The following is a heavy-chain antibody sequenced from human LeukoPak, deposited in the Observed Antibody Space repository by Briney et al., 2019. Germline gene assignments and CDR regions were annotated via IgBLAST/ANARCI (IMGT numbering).Heavy chain of an antibody. Sequence: GGFLRLSCAASGFTFSSYSMNWVRQAPGKGLEWVSSISSSSSYIYYADSVKGRFTISRDNAKNSLYLQMNSLRAEDTAVYYCASMGGYDILTGYYNYGMDVWGQGTTVTVSS. CDR2: ISSSSSYI. V-gene: IGHV3-21*01. CDR1: GFTFSSYS. CDR3: ASMGGYDILTGYYNYGMDV. D-gene: IGHD3-9*01. J-gene: IGHJ6*02.